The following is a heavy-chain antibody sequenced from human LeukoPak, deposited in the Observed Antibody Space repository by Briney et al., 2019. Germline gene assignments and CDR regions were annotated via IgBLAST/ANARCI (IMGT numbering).Heavy chain of an antibody. V-gene: IGHV1-2*02. CDR3: ARASIAARRGWFDP. CDR1: GYTFTGYY. CDR2: INPNSGGT. J-gene: IGHJ5*02. Sequence: SVKVSCKASGYTFTGYYMHWVRQAPGQVLEWMGWINPNSGGTNYAQKFQGRVTMTRDTSISTAYMELSRLRSDDTAVYYCARASIAARRGWFDPWGQGTLVTVSS. D-gene: IGHD6-6*01.